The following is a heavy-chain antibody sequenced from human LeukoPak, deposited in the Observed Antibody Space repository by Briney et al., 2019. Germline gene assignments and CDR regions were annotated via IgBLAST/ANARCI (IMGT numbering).Heavy chain of an antibody. Sequence: PSETLSLTCTVSGGSISSSSYYWGWIRQPPGEGLEWIGSIYYSGSTYYNPSLKSRVTISVDTSKNQFSLKLSSVTAADTAVYYCARLATYYDFWSGYSGAFDIWGQGTMVTVSS. D-gene: IGHD3-3*01. CDR1: GGSISSSSYY. J-gene: IGHJ3*02. V-gene: IGHV4-39*01. CDR2: IYYSGST. CDR3: ARLATYYDFWSGYSGAFDI.